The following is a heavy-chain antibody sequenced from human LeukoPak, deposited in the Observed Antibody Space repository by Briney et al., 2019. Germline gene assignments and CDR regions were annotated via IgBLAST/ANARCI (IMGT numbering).Heavy chain of an antibody. D-gene: IGHD3-22*01. V-gene: IGHV3-30*04. CDR1: GFTFSSYA. CDR3: ANTYYYDSSGSNHFDY. J-gene: IGHJ4*02. CDR2: ISYDGSHK. Sequence: GGSLRLSCAASGFTFSSYAMHWVRQTPGKGLEWVAVISYDGSHKYYADSVKGRFTISIDNSKNTLYLQMNSLRAEDTAVYYCANTYYYDSSGSNHFDYWGQGTLVTVSS.